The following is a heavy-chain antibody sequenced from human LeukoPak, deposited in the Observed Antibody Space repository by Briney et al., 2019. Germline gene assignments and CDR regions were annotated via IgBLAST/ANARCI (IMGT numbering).Heavy chain of an antibody. D-gene: IGHD2-2*01. CDR2: INAGNGNT. V-gene: IGHV1-3*01. Sequence: ASVKVSCKASGYTFTSYYMHWVRQAPGQRLEWMGWINAGNGNTKYSQKFQGRVTITRDTSASTAYMELSSLRSEDTAVYYCARSRVVPALGATFDYWGQGTLVTVSS. J-gene: IGHJ4*02. CDR1: GYTFTSYY. CDR3: ARSRVVPALGATFDY.